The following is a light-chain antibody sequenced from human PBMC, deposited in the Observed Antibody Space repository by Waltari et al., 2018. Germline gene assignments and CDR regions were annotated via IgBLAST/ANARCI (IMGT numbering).Light chain of an antibody. V-gene: IGLV1-44*01. CDR2: SNK. CDR3: EGWDDSLNGWV. CDR1: SSNIGSYT. J-gene: IGLJ3*02. Sequence: QSVVTQPPSASGTPGQRVTISCSGSSSNIGSYTVNWYQHLPGAAPKLLIFSNKPRPSGVPDRFSGSKSGTSASLAISGLQSEDEADYYCEGWDDSLNGWVFGGGTKLTVL.